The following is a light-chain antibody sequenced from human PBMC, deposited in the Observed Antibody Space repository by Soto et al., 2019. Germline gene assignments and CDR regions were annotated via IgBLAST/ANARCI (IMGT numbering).Light chain of an antibody. J-gene: IGKJ4*01. CDR3: QQYDSYPIT. Sequence: DLQMTQSPSSMSASVGDRVTITCRASQGVRNHLAWFQQKPGKAPRSLIFGTSTLQSGVPSKFSGSGSGTEFTLTISGLQPEDFATYYCQQYDSYPITFGGGTKVEIK. CDR1: QGVRNH. V-gene: IGKV1-16*02. CDR2: GTS.